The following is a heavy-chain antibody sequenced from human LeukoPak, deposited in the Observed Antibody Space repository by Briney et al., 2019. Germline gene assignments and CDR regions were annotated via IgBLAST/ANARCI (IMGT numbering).Heavy chain of an antibody. CDR1: GFTFSSYW. CDR3: ARDRTLRYFDWCLDY. CDR2: ISSSSSTI. J-gene: IGHJ4*02. V-gene: IGHV3-48*04. D-gene: IGHD3-9*01. Sequence: PGGSLRLSCAASGFTFSSYWMSWVRQAPGKGLEWVSYISSSSSTIYYADSVKGRFTISRDNAKNSLYLQMNSLRAEDTAVYYCARDRTLRYFDWCLDYWGQGTLVTVSS.